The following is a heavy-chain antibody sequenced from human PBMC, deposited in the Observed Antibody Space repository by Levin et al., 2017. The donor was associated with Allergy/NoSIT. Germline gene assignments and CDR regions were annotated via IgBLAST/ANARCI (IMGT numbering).Heavy chain of an antibody. CDR2: MKPDGSEK. Sequence: SGGSLRLSCAASGFIFTSYWLTWVRQAPGKGLEWVATMKPDGSEKYYVDSVKGRFTISRDNAKNSMDLQMNSLRAEDAAVYYCARQEFGDFAYWGQGTLVTVSS. D-gene: IGHD3-10*01. CDR3: ARQEFGDFAY. V-gene: IGHV3-7*01. J-gene: IGHJ4*02. CDR1: GFIFTSYW.